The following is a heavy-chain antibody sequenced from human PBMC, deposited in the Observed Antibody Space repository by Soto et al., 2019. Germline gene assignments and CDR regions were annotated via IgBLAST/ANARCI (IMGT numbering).Heavy chain of an antibody. CDR1: GGSISSSSYY. CDR3: AGPAGSYYYDSSGTFDY. D-gene: IGHD3-22*01. Sequence: SETLSLTCTVSGGSISSSSYYWGWLRQPPGKGLEWIGSIYYSGSTYYNPSLKSRVTISVDTSKNQFSLKLSSVTAADTAVYYCAGPAGSYYYDSSGTFDYWGQGTLVTVSS. V-gene: IGHV4-39*01. J-gene: IGHJ4*02. CDR2: IYYSGST.